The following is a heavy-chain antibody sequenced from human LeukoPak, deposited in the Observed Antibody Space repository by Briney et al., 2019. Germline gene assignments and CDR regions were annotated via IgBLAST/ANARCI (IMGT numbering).Heavy chain of an antibody. Sequence: GGSLRLSCSASGFTFSGYGMHWVRQAPGKGLEWVAVIWSDGSNEYYSDFVKGRFTISRDNSKNTLYLQMNSLRAEDTAVYYCATDLDQWCRHGSGRNDVFHVWGQGTMVTVSS. CDR3: ATDLDQWCRHGSGRNDVFHV. CDR1: GFTFSGYG. D-gene: IGHD1-26*01. J-gene: IGHJ3*01. CDR2: IWSDGSNE. V-gene: IGHV3-33*08.